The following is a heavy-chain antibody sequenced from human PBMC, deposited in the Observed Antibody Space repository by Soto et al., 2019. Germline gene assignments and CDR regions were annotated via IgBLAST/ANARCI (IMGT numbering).Heavy chain of an antibody. CDR2: INAGNGNT. V-gene: IGHV1-3*01. J-gene: IGHJ6*02. CDR1: RYALPTIA. CDR3: ARDEDV. Sequence: APDEVSRQGSRYALPTIAMHWVRQAPGQRLEWMGWINAGNGNTKYSQRFQGRVTITRDTSATTAYVELSSLRSEDTAVYYCARDEDVWGQGTTVTVSS.